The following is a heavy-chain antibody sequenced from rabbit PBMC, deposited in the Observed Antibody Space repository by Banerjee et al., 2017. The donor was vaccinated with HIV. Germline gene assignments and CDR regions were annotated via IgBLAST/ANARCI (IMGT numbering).Heavy chain of an antibody. CDR2: IYNGDGST. Sequence: QSLEESGGGLVKPEGSLTLTCKASGFDLSSRYYMCWVRQAPGEGPEWIACIYNGDGSTYYASWAKGRFTISKTSSTTVTLQMTSLTAADTAMYFCARWGGLSNSDYGQHDLWGQGTLVTVS. V-gene: IGHV1S40*01. J-gene: IGHJ6*01. CDR3: ARWGGLSNSDYGQHDL. D-gene: IGHD2-1*01. CDR1: GFDLSSRYY.